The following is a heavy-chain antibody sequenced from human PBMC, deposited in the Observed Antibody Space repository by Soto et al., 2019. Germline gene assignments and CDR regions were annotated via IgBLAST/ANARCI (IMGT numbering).Heavy chain of an antibody. CDR3: AKSPGMYYYDSSGYYHYDY. CDR2: ISGSGVST. J-gene: IGHJ4*02. Sequence: GGSLRLSCAASGFTFSGFAMSWVRQAPGKGLEWVSAISGSGVSTYYADSVKGRFTISRDNSKNTLYLQMNSLRAEDTAVYYCAKSPGMYYYDSSGYYHYDYWGQGTPVTVSS. D-gene: IGHD3-22*01. V-gene: IGHV3-23*01. CDR1: GFTFSGFA.